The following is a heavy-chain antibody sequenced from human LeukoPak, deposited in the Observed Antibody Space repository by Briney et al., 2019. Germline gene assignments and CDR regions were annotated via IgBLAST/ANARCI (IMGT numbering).Heavy chain of an antibody. Sequence: GGSLRLSCAASGFTFSTYAMNWLRQAPGKGLEWVSYISNSGDTIYYADSVKGRFTISRDNAKNSLFLQMNSLRVEDTAVYHCARDRYTNWFFDLWGRGSQVTVSS. V-gene: IGHV3-48*03. CDR2: ISNSGDTI. J-gene: IGHJ2*01. D-gene: IGHD3-16*02. CDR1: GFTFSTYA. CDR3: ARDRYTNWFFDL.